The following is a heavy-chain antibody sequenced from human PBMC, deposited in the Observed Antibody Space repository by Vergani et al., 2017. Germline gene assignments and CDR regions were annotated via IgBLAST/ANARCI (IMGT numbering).Heavy chain of an antibody. D-gene: IGHD3-3*01. J-gene: IGHJ2*01. V-gene: IGHV3-7*03. CDR2: IKQDGSEK. Sequence: VQLVESGGGLVKPGGSLRLSCAASGFTFSSYWMSWVRQAPGKGLEWVANIKQDGSEKYYVDSVKGRFTISRDNAKNSLYLQMNSLRAEDTAVYYCARDGIYDFWSGYYWYFDLWGRGTLVTVSS. CDR3: ARDGIYDFWSGYYWYFDL. CDR1: GFTFSSYW.